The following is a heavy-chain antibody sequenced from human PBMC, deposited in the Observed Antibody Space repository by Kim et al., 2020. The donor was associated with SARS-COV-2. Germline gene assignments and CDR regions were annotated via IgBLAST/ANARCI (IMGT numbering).Heavy chain of an antibody. V-gene: IGHV1-2*02. J-gene: IGHJ3*02. CDR3: ARDNITAVAFDI. Sequence: NYAQKFQGRVTMTRDTSISTAYMELSRLRSDDTAVYYCARDNITAVAFDIWGQGTMVTVSS. D-gene: IGHD1-20*01.